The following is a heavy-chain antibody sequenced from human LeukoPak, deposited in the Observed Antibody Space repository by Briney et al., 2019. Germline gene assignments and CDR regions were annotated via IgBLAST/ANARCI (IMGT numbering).Heavy chain of an antibody. D-gene: IGHD3/OR15-3a*01. Sequence: GGSLRLSCAASGFAVSSYGMHWVRQAPGKGLEWVAVISYDGSNKYYADSVKGRFTISRDNSKNTLYLQMNSLRAEDTAVYYCAKDWTPIATGPDYWGQGTLVTVSS. CDR1: GFAVSSYG. CDR2: ISYDGSNK. J-gene: IGHJ4*02. CDR3: AKDWTPIATGPDY. V-gene: IGHV3-30*18.